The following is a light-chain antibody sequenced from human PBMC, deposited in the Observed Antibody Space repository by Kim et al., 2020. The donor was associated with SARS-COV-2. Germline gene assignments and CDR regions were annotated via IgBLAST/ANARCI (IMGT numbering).Light chain of an antibody. CDR1: SSNIGGNT. V-gene: IGLV1-44*01. CDR3: ASWDDSLNAWV. Sequence: GQRGTISCSGSSSNIGGNTVSWYQQLPVTAPKLLIYNDNQQPSGVPDRFSGSKSGTSASLAISGLQSEDEADYFCASWDDSLNAWVFGGGTQLTVL. J-gene: IGLJ3*02. CDR2: NDN.